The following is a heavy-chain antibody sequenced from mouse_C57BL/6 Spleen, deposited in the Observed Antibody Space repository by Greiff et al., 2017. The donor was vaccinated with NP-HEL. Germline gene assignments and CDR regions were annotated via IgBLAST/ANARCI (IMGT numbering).Heavy chain of an antibody. V-gene: IGHV1-55*01. Sequence: QVQLQQPGAELVKPGASVKMSCKASGYTFTSYWITWVKQRPGQGLEWIGDIYPGSGSTNYNEKFKSKATLTVDTSSSTAYMQLSSLTSEDSAVYYCARGDGNYVYFDVWGTGTTVTVSS. J-gene: IGHJ1*03. D-gene: IGHD2-1*01. CDR2: IYPGSGST. CDR1: GYTFTSYW. CDR3: ARGDGNYVYFDV.